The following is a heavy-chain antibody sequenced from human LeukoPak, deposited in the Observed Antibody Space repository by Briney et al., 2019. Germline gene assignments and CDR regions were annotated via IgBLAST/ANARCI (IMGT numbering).Heavy chain of an antibody. Sequence: QPGGSLRLSCAASGFTFNNFAMHWVRQAPGQGLVWVSRINSDGSSTGYADSVKGRFSISRDNARNTLYLQMNSLRAEDTAVYFCARLRCDVGDCYSAGQNFWGQGTLVTVSS. D-gene: IGHD2-21*02. CDR3: ARLRCDVGDCYSAGQNF. CDR2: INSDGSST. V-gene: IGHV3-74*01. CDR1: GFTFNNFA. J-gene: IGHJ4*02.